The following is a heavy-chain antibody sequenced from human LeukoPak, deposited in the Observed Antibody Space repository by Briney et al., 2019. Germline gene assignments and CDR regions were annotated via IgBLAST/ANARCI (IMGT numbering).Heavy chain of an antibody. CDR2: ISGSGGST. CDR3: ARDTPIVVVPAAHLVDAFDI. D-gene: IGHD2-2*01. Sequence: GGSLRLPCAASGFTFSSYAMSWVRQAPGKGLEWVSAISGSGGSTYYADSVKGRFTISRDNSKNTLYLQMNSLRAEDTAVYYCARDTPIVVVPAAHLVDAFDIWGQGTMVTVSS. CDR1: GFTFSSYA. J-gene: IGHJ3*02. V-gene: IGHV3-23*01.